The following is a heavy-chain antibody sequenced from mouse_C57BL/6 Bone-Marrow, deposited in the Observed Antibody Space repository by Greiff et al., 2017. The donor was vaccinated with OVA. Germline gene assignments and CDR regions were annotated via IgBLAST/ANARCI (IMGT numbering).Heavy chain of an antibody. CDR1: GYSITSGYY. CDR2: ISYDGSN. J-gene: IGHJ2*01. V-gene: IGHV3-6*01. Sequence: EVKLQESGPGLVKPSQSLSLTCSVTGYSITSGYYWNWIRQFPGNKLEWMGYISYDGSNNYNPSLKNRISITRDTSKNQFFLKLNSVTTEDTATYYCATVWDYWGQGTTLTVSS. D-gene: IGHD1-1*01. CDR3: ATVWDY.